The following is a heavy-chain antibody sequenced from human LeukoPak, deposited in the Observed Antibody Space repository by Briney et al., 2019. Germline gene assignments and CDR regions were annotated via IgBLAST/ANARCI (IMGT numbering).Heavy chain of an antibody. CDR2: INHSGST. D-gene: IGHD6-13*01. CDR3: ARGKLAAAHRNWFDP. V-gene: IGHV4-34*01. CDR1: GGSFRGYY. Sequence: SETLSLTCDVYGGSFRGYYWSWIRQPPGKGLEWIGEINHSGSTNYNPSLKSRVTISVDTSKNQFSLKLSSVTAADTAVYYCARGKLAAAHRNWFDPWGQGTLVTVSS. J-gene: IGHJ5*02.